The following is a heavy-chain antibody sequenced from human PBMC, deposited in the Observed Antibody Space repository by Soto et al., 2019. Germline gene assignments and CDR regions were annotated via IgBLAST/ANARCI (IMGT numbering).Heavy chain of an antibody. D-gene: IGHD2-15*01. CDR2: IIPIFGTR. Sequence: QVQLVQSGAEVKKPGSSVKVSCKASGGTFSNYAITWVRRAPGQGLEWLGRIIPIFGTRDYAQKFQGRVTISADESTTTAYMELSSLRSDDTAVYYCAKDGGREGYFGNWFEPWGQGTLVTVSS. CDR3: AKDGGREGYFGNWFEP. V-gene: IGHV1-69*15. J-gene: IGHJ5*02. CDR1: GGTFSNYA.